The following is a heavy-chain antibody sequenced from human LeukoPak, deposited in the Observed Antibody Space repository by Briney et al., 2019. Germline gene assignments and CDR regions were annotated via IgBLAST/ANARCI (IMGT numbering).Heavy chain of an antibody. D-gene: IGHD6-19*01. CDR2: IYYSGST. CDR3: ARDLKLGYSSGWYEGDAFDI. J-gene: IGHJ3*02. V-gene: IGHV4-59*01. Sequence: PSETLSLTCTVSGGSISSYYWSWIRQPPGKGLEWIGYIYYSGSTNYNPSLKSRVTISVDTSKNQFSLKLSSVTAADTAVYYCARDLKLGYSSGWYEGDAFDIWGQGTMVTVSS. CDR1: GGSISSYY.